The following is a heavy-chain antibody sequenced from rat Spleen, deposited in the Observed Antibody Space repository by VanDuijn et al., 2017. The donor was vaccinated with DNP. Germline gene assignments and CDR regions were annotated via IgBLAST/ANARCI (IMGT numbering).Heavy chain of an antibody. CDR3: SRQLGVD. CDR1: GFSLNNHG. D-gene: IGHD1-10*01. Sequence: QVQLKESGPGLVQPSQTLSLTCTVSGFSLNNHGVSWVRQPPGKGLQWVAAISSGGNAKYTSALKSRLSISRDTSTSQVFLKMNSLQTEDTAIYFCSRQLGVDWGQGVLVTVSS. V-gene: IGHV2S12*01. CDR2: ISSGGNA. J-gene: IGHJ2*01.